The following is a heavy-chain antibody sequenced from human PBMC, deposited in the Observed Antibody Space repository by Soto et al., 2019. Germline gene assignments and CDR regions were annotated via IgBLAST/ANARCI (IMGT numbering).Heavy chain of an antibody. V-gene: IGHV4-4*07. CDR2: IYPTGST. CDR1: GDSFSNYY. J-gene: IGHJ5*02. CDR3: AKGRSEVVPGTMDT. Sequence: PSETLSLTCTVSGDSFSNYYCNWVRKSAGKGLEWIGRIYPTGSTTYNPSLKSRLTMSVDTSKNKFSLRLTSMTAEDTAVYYCAKGRSEVVPGTMDTWGQGTLVTVSS. D-gene: IGHD2-2*01.